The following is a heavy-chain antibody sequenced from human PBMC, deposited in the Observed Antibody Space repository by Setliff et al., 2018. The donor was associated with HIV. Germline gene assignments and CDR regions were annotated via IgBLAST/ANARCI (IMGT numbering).Heavy chain of an antibody. CDR3: VRNSFDYTEEE. V-gene: IGHV4-59*01. CDR2: IYYSGST. D-gene: IGHD3-9*01. Sequence: SETLSLTCSVTGGSIINYFWGWIRMPPGKGLEWIGYIYYSGSTDYNPSLKGRVTISVDTSKNQVSLKLNSVTAADTAVYYCVRNSFDYTEEEWGQGTLVTVSS. CDR1: GGSIINYF. J-gene: IGHJ4*02.